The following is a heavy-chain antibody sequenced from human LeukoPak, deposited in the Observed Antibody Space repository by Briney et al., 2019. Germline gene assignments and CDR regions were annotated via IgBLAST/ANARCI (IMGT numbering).Heavy chain of an antibody. CDR3: ARDNEAREYFGVLSSWFDP. CDR1: GYTFTSYG. D-gene: IGHD3-3*01. V-gene: IGHV1-69*06. J-gene: IGHJ5*02. Sequence: AASVKVSCKASGYTFTSYGISWVRQAPGQGLECMGGIIPIFGTTYYAPKFQGRLTITADKSTTTAYMELTSLRSEDTAVYYCARDNEAREYFGVLSSWFDPWGQGTLVTVSS. CDR2: IIPIFGTT.